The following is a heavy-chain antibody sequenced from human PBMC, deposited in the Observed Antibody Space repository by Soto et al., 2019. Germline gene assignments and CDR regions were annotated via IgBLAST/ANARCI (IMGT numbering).Heavy chain of an antibody. V-gene: IGHV3-23*01. CDR3: AKLGSSYYYYGMDV. Sequence: GGSLRLSCAASGFTFSSYAMSWVRQAPGKGLEWVSAISGSGGSTYYADSVKGRFTISRDNSKNTLYLQMNSLRAEDTAVYYCAKLGSSYYYYGMDVWGQGTTVTVSS. CDR2: ISGSGGST. CDR1: GFTFSSYA. J-gene: IGHJ6*02. D-gene: IGHD6-6*01.